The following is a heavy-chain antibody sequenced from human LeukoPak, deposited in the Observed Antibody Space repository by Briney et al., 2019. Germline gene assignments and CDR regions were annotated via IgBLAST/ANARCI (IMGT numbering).Heavy chain of an antibody. CDR1: GFTFSSYA. Sequence: GGSLRLSCAASGFTFSSYAMSWVRQAPGKGLEWVSAISGSGGSTYYADSVKGRFTISRDNAKNSLYLQMNSLRAEDTAVYYCARDTLGYSSSWYRYYYDSSGYTNIDYWGQGTLVTVSS. V-gene: IGHV3-23*01. CDR3: ARDTLGYSSSWYRYYYDSSGYTNIDY. CDR2: ISGSGGST. D-gene: IGHD3-22*01. J-gene: IGHJ4*02.